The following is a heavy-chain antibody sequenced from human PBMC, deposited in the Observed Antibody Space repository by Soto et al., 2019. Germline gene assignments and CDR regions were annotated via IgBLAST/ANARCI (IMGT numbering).Heavy chain of an antibody. Sequence: SETLSLTCTVSGASVNTGDYYWSYIRQPPGKGMEWLGYIFYSGDTYYNPSLKSRATISLNTSRNQFSLTLTSVTDADTAVYYCVGTGTTDDFWGRGTLVTVSS. CDR3: VGTGTTDDF. J-gene: IGHJ1*01. D-gene: IGHD1-7*01. CDR2: IFYSGDT. V-gene: IGHV4-30-4*01. CDR1: GASVNTGDYY.